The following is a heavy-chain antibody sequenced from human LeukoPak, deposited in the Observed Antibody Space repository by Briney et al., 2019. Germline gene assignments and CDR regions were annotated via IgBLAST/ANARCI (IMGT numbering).Heavy chain of an antibody. V-gene: IGHV1-18*01. Sequence: ASVKVSCKASGYTFTSYGISWVRQAPGQGLEWMGWISAYNGNTNYAQKLQGRVTMTTDTSTSTAYMELRSLRSADTAVYYCARRDLYCSGGSGYLGPYYFDDWGQGTLVTVSS. CDR2: ISAYNGNT. CDR3: ARRDLYCSGGSGYLGPYYFDD. D-gene: IGHD2-15*01. CDR1: GYTFTSYG. J-gene: IGHJ4*02.